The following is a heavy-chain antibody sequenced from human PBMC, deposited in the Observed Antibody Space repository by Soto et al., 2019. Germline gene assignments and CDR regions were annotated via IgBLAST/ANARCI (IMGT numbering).Heavy chain of an antibody. CDR2: IYYSGST. CDR1: GGSISSGGYY. CDR3: ARTYCTNGVCPDWFDP. D-gene: IGHD2-8*01. V-gene: IGHV4-31*03. Sequence: SETLSLTCTVSGGSISSGGYYWSWIRQHPWKGLGWIGYIYYSGSTYYNPSLKSRVTISVDTSKNQFSLKLSSVTAADTAVYYCARTYCTNGVCPDWFDPWGQGXLVTVYS. J-gene: IGHJ5*02.